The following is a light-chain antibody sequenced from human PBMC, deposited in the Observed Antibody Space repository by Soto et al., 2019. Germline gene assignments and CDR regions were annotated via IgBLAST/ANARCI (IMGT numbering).Light chain of an antibody. CDR1: SSDVGDYNY. CDR3: TSYTTSPTLYV. Sequence: QSVLTQPASVFGSPGQSITISCTGSSSDVGDYNYVSWYQQHPGKAPKLMIYEIRNRPSGVSSRFSGSKSGNTASLTISGLQAEDEADYYCTSYTTSPTLYVFGTGTKVTVL. J-gene: IGLJ1*01. V-gene: IGLV2-14*01. CDR2: EIR.